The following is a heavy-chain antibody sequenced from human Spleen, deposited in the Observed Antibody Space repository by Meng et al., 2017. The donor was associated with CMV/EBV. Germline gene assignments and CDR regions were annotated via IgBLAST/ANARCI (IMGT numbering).Heavy chain of an antibody. J-gene: IGHJ4*02. D-gene: IGHD2-2*01. Sequence: CETSGYPFISYGISWVRQAPGKGLEWMGWISGYNGRTNYAQSFQGRLTLTTDTSTSTAYMELRNLRSDDTAVYYCARDLVPAASERDYWGQGTLVTVS. CDR1: GYPFISYG. CDR2: ISGYNGRT. V-gene: IGHV1-18*01. CDR3: ARDLVPAASERDY.